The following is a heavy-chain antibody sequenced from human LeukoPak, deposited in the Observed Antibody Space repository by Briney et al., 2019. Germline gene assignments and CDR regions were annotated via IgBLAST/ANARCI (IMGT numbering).Heavy chain of an antibody. D-gene: IGHD3-10*01. Sequence: PGGSLRLSCAASGFTVSSNYMTWVRQAPGKGLEWVSVIHKSATTYYADTVKGRFTIYRDNSKNTLYLQMNSLRAEDTAVYYCARSLRVRGVPDYMDVWGKGTTVTISS. J-gene: IGHJ6*03. CDR1: GFTVSSNY. CDR2: IHKSATT. V-gene: IGHV3-53*01. CDR3: ARSLRVRGVPDYMDV.